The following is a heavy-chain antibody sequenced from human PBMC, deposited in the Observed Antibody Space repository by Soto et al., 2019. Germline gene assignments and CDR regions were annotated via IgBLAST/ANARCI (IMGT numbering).Heavy chain of an antibody. Sequence: VQLVESGGGVVQPGRSLRLSCAASGFTFSNYVMHWVRQAPGKGLEWVSGISWNSGSIGYADSVKGRFTISRDNAKNSLYLHMNSLRAEDTALYYCAKTKFKGSSWLGGFDYWGQGTLVTVSS. CDR2: ISWNSGSI. V-gene: IGHV3-9*01. D-gene: IGHD6-13*01. J-gene: IGHJ4*02. CDR3: AKTKFKGSSWLGGFDY. CDR1: GFTFSNYV.